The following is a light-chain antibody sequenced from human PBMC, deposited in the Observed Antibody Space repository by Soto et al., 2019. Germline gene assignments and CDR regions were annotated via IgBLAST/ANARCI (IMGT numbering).Light chain of an antibody. CDR3: SSYTSTSTLYV. J-gene: IGLJ1*01. V-gene: IGLV2-14*03. Sequence: QSALTQPASVSGSPGQSITISCTGTSSDVGGYKYVSWHQQHPGKAPKLIIYEVSNRPSGISNRFSGSKSGSTASLTISGLQPEDEDDYYCSSYTSTSTLYVFGTGTKV. CDR2: EVS. CDR1: SSDVGGYKY.